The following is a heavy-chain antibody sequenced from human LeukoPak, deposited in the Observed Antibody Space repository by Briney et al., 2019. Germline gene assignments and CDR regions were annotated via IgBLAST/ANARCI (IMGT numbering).Heavy chain of an antibody. V-gene: IGHV3-7*01. CDR2: IKQDGSDI. CDR3: ARSGGSYQYFQH. J-gene: IGHJ1*01. CDR1: GFTFSSYW. Sequence: GGSLRLSCAASGFTFSSYWMTWVRQAPGMGLEWVANIKQDGSDIYYLDSVRGRFTISRDNAKNSLYLQMNSLRVEDTAVYYCARSGGSYQYFQHWGQGTLVTVSS. D-gene: IGHD1-26*01.